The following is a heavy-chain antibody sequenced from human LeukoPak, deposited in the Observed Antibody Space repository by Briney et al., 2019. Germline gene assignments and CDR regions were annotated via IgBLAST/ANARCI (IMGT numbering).Heavy chain of an antibody. CDR3: AQRGYSGYGYDY. J-gene: IGHJ4*02. Sequence: GGSLRLSCEASGFTFSSYPMHWVRQTPGKGLEWVAVIAFDGSIRLYANSVKGRFTTSRDDSKSTLYLQMNSLRAEDTAVYYCAQRGYSGYGYDYWGQGTLVTVSS. V-gene: IGHV3-30-3*01. D-gene: IGHD5-12*01. CDR1: GFTFSSYP. CDR2: IAFDGSIR.